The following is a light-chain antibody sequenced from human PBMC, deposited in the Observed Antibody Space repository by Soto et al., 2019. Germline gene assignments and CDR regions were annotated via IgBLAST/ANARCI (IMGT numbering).Light chain of an antibody. V-gene: IGKV3-15*01. CDR2: RAF. J-gene: IGKJ4*01. CDR1: LSVSSD. Sequence: EIVMTQSPATLSLSPGERATLSCRASLSVSSDLAWYRQKPGQAPRLLIYRAFTSATGIPAKFSGSGFGTDFTITISSLQSEDVAVYYCQQYNNWPLTFGGGTKVEIK. CDR3: QQYNNWPLT.